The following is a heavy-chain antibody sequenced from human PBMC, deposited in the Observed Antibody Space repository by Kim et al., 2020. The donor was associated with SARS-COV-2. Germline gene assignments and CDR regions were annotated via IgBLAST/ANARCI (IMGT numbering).Heavy chain of an antibody. J-gene: IGHJ4*02. Sequence: NNEQNRQGRVTLTTDTSTSTAFLELRSLRSDDTAVYFCARDRGYGDDTFDYWGQGTLVTVSS. D-gene: IGHD4-17*01. V-gene: IGHV1-18*01. CDR3: ARDRGYGDDTFDY.